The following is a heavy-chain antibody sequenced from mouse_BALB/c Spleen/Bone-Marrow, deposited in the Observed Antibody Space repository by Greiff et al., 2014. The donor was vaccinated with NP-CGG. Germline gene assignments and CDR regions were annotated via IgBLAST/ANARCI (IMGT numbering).Heavy chain of an antibody. V-gene: IGHV3-1*02. D-gene: IGHD2-2*01. J-gene: IGHJ3*01. Sequence: EVQLQQSGPDLVKPSQSLSFTCTVTGYSINSGYSWHWNRQFPGNILEWMSYIHYSGSTNYNPSLKSRISITRDTSKNQFFLQLNSVTTEDTATYYCARRDGYDVAWFAYWGQGTLVTVSA. CDR1: GYSINSGYS. CDR3: ARRDGYDVAWFAY. CDR2: IHYSGST.